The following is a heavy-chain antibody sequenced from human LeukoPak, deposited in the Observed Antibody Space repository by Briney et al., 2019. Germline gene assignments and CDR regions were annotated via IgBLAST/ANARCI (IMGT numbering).Heavy chain of an antibody. Sequence: GGSLRLSCAASGFTFSSYAMSRVRQAPGKGLEWVSAISGSGGSTYYADSVKGRFTISRDNSKNTLYLQMNSLRAEDTAVYYCAKGRTYSSSWGNWFDPWGQGTLVTVSS. CDR3: AKGRTYSSSWGNWFDP. CDR1: GFTFSSYA. V-gene: IGHV3-23*01. D-gene: IGHD6-13*01. J-gene: IGHJ5*02. CDR2: ISGSGGST.